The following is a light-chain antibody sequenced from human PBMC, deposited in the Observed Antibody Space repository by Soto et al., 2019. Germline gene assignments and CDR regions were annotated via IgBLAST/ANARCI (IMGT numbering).Light chain of an antibody. V-gene: IGKV3-15*01. CDR3: QQYFEWTPMT. CDR1: ETVATS. Sequence: VMTQYPATLSVSPGERATLSCWASETVATSLAWYRQKPGQAPRLLISGASTRAAGISDRFRGSGSGTEFTLTVSSLRSEDSAIYYCQQYFEWTPMTLGQGTKVDIK. J-gene: IGKJ1*01. CDR2: GAS.